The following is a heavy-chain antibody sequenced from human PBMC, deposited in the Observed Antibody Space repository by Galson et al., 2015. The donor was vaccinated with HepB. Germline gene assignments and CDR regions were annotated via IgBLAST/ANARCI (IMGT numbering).Heavy chain of an antibody. CDR2: IIPIFGTA. Sequence: SVKVSCKASGYTFTTHDINWVRQATGQGLEWMGGIIPIFGTANYAQKFQGRVTITADESTSTAYMELSSLRSEDTAVYYCARGGFEGITRSIRRAFDIWGQGTMVTVSS. CDR1: GYTFTTHD. J-gene: IGHJ3*02. V-gene: IGHV1-69*13. CDR3: ARGGFEGITRSIRRAFDI. D-gene: IGHD3-16*01.